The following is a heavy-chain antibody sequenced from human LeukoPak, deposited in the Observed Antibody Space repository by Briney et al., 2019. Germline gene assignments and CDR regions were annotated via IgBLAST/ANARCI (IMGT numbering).Heavy chain of an antibody. CDR2: IRSKANSYAT. CDR1: GFTFSGSA. Sequence: GRSLRLSCAASGFTFSGSAMHWVRQASGKGLEWVGRIRSKANSYATAYAASVKGRFTISRDDSKNTAYLQMNSLKTEDTAVYYCTRHLGDGYNSPFDYWGQGTLVTVSS. D-gene: IGHD5-24*01. CDR3: TRHLGDGYNSPFDY. J-gene: IGHJ4*02. V-gene: IGHV3-73*01.